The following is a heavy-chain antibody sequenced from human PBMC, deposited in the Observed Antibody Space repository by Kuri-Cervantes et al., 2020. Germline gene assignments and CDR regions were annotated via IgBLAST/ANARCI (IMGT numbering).Heavy chain of an antibody. V-gene: IGHV3-9*01. J-gene: IGHJ4*02. CDR2: ISWNSGSI. CDR3: AKATDSSGSYSTFDY. D-gene: IGHD3-10*01. CDR1: GFTFDDYA. Sequence: GGSLRLSCAASGFTFDDYAMHWVRQAPGKGLEWVSGISWNSGSIGYADSVKGRFTTSRDNAKNSLYLQMNNLRAEDTALYYCAKATDSSGSYSTFDYWGQGTLVTVSS.